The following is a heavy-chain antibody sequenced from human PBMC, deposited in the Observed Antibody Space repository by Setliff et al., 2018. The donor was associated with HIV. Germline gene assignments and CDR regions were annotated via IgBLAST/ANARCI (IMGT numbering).Heavy chain of an antibody. J-gene: IGHJ5*01. V-gene: IGHV4-31*03. Sequence: SETLSLTCTASGGSVSSGAYFWSWIRQHPGKGLEWMGYMSKRGTYIINPSLESRMTMSVDTSKNQLYLRLKSVTAADTAVYFCARDAVEASIPGGWFDSWGPGTLVTVSS. D-gene: IGHD2-21*01. CDR1: GGSVSSGAYF. CDR3: ARDAVEASIPGGWFDS. CDR2: MSKRGTY.